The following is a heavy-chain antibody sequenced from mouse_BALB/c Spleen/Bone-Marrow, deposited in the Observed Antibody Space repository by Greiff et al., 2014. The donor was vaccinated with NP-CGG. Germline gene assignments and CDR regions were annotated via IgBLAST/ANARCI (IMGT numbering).Heavy chain of an antibody. CDR1: GYSLTSYV. V-gene: IGHV1-14*01. CDR2: INPYNDGT. J-gene: IGHJ2*01. Sequence: VQLKQSGPELVKPWASVKMSCKASGYSLTSYVMHWVKQKPGQGLEWIGYINPYNDGTKYNEKFKGKAALTSDKSSSTAYMELSDLTSKDSAVYYCPKRGFDYWGQGTTLTVSS. CDR3: PKRGFDY.